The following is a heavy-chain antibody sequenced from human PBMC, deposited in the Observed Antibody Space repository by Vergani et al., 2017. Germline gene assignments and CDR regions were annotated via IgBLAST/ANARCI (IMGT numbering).Heavy chain of an antibody. CDR1: GFSLNTRGVS. V-gene: IGHV2-5*04. CDR2: IYWNDDQ. Sequence: QITLKESGPTLVKPTQTLTLTCTFSGFSLNTRGVSVAWIRQPPGKALDWLALIYWNDDQHYSPSLNNSVTITKDTSKNQVVLTMTNMDYVDTGTYYCVYRKTEYGTSGCFYPFYYYYYMDLWGKGTPVTVSS. J-gene: IGHJ6*03. CDR3: VYRKTEYGTSGCFYPFYYYYYMDL. D-gene: IGHD1-7*01.